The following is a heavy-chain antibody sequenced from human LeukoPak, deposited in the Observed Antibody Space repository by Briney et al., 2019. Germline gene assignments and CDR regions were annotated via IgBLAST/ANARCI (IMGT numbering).Heavy chain of an antibody. J-gene: IGHJ6*02. CDR2: IYHSGST. V-gene: IGHV4-38-2*02. CDR3: ALPGGFEYYYGMDV. CDR1: GYSISSGYY. D-gene: IGHD1-1*01. Sequence: SETLSLTCTVSGYSISSGYYWGWIRQPPGKGLEWIGSIYHSGSTYYNPSLKSRVTISVDTSKNQFSLKLSSVTAADTAVYYCALPGGFEYYYGMDVWGQGTTVTVSS.